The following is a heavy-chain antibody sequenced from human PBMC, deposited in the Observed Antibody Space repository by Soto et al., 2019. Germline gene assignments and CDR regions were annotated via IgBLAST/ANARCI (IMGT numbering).Heavy chain of an antibody. CDR2: ISGSGGST. CDR3: AFRGYSSGWYTYYFDY. V-gene: IGHV3-23*01. J-gene: IGHJ4*02. Sequence: GGSLRLSCASSGFPFSRYDMSLVRQATGKGLEWVSGISGSGGSTYYADSVKGRFTISRDNSKNTLYLQMNSLRAEDTAVYYCAFRGYSSGWYTYYFDYWGQGTLVTVSS. D-gene: IGHD6-19*01. CDR1: GFPFSRYD.